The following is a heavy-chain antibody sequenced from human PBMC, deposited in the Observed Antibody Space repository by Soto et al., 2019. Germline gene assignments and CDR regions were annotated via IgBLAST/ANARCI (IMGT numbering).Heavy chain of an antibody. V-gene: IGHV1-3*01. CDR1: GYTFTSYS. Sequence: ASVKVSCKASGYTFTSYSMHWVLQAPGQRLEWMGWINAGNGNTKYSQKFQGRVTITRDTSASTAYMELSSLRSEDTAVYYCARGSVLLWFGESPHYYYGMDVWGQGTTVTVSS. CDR3: ARGSVLLWFGESPHYYYGMDV. J-gene: IGHJ6*02. CDR2: INAGNGNT. D-gene: IGHD3-10*01.